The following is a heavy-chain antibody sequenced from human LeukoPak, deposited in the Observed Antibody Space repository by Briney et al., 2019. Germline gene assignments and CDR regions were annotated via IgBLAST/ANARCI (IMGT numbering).Heavy chain of an antibody. CDR2: MNPNTGDT. CDR1: GYTFTGYD. J-gene: IGHJ4*02. V-gene: IGHV1-8*01. Sequence: ASVTVSCTASGYTFTGYDINWVRQATGQGLEWMGWMNPNTGDTGYAQKFQGRVTMTRNSSIDTAYMELSGLRSEDTAVYYCTRGSLSGSSRDYWGQGTLLTVSS. CDR3: TRGSLSGSSRDY. D-gene: IGHD1-26*01.